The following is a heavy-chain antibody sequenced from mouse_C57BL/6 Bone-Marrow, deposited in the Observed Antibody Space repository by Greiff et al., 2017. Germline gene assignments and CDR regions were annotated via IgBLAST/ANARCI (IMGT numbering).Heavy chain of an antibody. Sequence: QVQLQQSGAELARPGASVKMSCKASGYTFTSYTMHWVKQRPGQGLEWIGYINPSSGYTKYNQKFKDKATLTADKSSSTAYMQLSSLTSEDSAVYYWARTSNDGRGFFDYWGQGTTLTVSS. V-gene: IGHV1-4*01. CDR3: ARTSNDGRGFFDY. D-gene: IGHD2-12*01. J-gene: IGHJ2*01. CDR1: GYTFTSYT. CDR2: INPSSGYT.